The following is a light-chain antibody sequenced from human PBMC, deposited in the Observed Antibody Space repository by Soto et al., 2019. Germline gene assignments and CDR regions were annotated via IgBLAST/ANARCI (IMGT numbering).Light chain of an antibody. CDR2: DAS. J-gene: IGKJ1*01. V-gene: IGKV1-5*01. Sequence: IQMTQSPSTLSASVGDTVTITCRASQTISVSLAWYQQKPGKAPNLLIYDASTLQGGVPSRFSGSGSGTEFTLTVTSPQPEDFATYFCQQYDKYSTFGHGTKVDIK. CDR1: QTISVS. CDR3: QQYDKYST.